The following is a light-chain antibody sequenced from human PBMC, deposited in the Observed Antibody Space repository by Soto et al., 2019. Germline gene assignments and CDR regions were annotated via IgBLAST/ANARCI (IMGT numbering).Light chain of an antibody. J-gene: IGKJ3*01. CDR2: SAS. Sequence: EIVMTQSPATLSVSPGERATLSCRASQSVTTNLAWYQQKPGQAPRLLIYSASTRATGIPARFSGSGSGTEFTLTISSLQSEDCAVYCFQQYNNWPPRTFGPGTKVDIK. CDR3: QQYNNWPPRT. V-gene: IGKV3D-15*01. CDR1: QSVTTN.